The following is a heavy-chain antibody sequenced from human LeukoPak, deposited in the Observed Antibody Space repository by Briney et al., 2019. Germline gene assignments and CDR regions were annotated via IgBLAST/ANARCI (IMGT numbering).Heavy chain of an antibody. V-gene: IGHV1-69*13. D-gene: IGHD3-10*01. J-gene: IGHJ5*02. Sequence: GASVKVSCKASGGTFSSYAISWVRQAPGQGLEWMGGIIPIFGTANYAQKFQGRVTITADESTSTAYMELSSLRSEDTAVYYCARDGSWSYYNSSWGQGTLVTVS. CDR2: IIPIFGTA. CDR3: ARDGSWSYYNSS. CDR1: GGTFSSYA.